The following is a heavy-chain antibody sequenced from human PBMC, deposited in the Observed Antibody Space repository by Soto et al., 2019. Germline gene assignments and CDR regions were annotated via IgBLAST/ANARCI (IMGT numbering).Heavy chain of an antibody. J-gene: IGHJ2*01. CDR2: IWYDGSNK. CDR1: GFTFSSYG. D-gene: IGHD6-6*01. CDR3: AKGLKGSSCWYCDL. V-gene: IGHV3-33*06. Sequence: GGSLRLSCAASGFTFSSYGMHWVRQAPGKGLEWVAVIWYDGSNKYYEDSVKGRFTISRDNSKNTLYLQMNNLRAEDTALYYCAKGLKGSSCWYCDLWGRGTLVTVSS.